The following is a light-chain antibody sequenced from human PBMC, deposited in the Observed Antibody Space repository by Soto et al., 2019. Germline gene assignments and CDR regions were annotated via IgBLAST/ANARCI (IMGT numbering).Light chain of an antibody. CDR1: QSVSSY. CDR2: DTS. V-gene: IGKV3-11*01. CDR3: QQRSSGLGFT. J-gene: IGKJ3*01. Sequence: EIVLTQSPATLSLSPGERATLSCRASQSVSSYLAWYQQKPGQAPRLLIYDTSNRATGIPARFSGSGSGTDFTLTSSSLEPEDFAVYYCQQRSSGLGFTFGPGTKVDLK.